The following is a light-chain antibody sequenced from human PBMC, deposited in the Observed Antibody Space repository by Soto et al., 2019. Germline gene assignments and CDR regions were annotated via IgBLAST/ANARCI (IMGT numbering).Light chain of an antibody. J-gene: IGLJ3*02. V-gene: IGLV1-51*01. CDR3: GTWDSSLTAAV. CDR1: SSNIGNNY. CDR2: DNY. Sequence: QSVLTQLPSVSAAPGQKVTISCFGGSSNIGNNYVSWYQQLPGTAPKLLIYDNYKRPSGIPDRFSGSKSGTSATLGITGLQTGDEAGYYCGTWDSSLTAAVFGGGTKVTVL.